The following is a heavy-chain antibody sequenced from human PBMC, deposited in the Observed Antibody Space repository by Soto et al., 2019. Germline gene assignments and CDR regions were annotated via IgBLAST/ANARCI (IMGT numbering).Heavy chain of an antibody. J-gene: IGHJ3*01. CDR3: ARRVDYGDFVLDF. CDR2: ISGNGLNT. CDR1: GFTFSNHG. V-gene: IGHV3-23*01. D-gene: IGHD4-17*01. Sequence: EVHLLESGGGLVQPGGSLRLSCAASGFTFSNHGMTWVRQAPGKGLECVSGISGNGLNTYYADSVKGRFTISRDNSRNRMYLQMNSLRVEDAALDYCARRVDYGDFVLDFSGQGTMVTVSS.